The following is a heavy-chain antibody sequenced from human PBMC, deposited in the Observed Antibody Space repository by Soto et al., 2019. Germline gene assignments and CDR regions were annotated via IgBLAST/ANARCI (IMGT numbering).Heavy chain of an antibody. Sequence: PGGSLRLSWAASGFTFRGSTLHWVRQASGTGLEWVAVISNDGGNKYSADSVKGRFTISRDNSKNTLYLQMNSLRAEDTAVYYCAKDSGRGSADYYFDYSRPGTLLTVSS. V-gene: IGHV3-30*04. D-gene: IGHD3-10*01. J-gene: IGHJ4*02. CDR3: AKDSGRGSADYYFDY. CDR1: GFTFRGST. CDR2: ISNDGGNK.